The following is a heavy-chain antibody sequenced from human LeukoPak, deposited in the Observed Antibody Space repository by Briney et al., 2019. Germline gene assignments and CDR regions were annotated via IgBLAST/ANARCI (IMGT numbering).Heavy chain of an antibody. CDR3: ASRATVTTDRFWFDP. V-gene: IGHV3-53*01. CDR1: GFTVSSNY. J-gene: IGHJ5*02. CDR2: IYSGGST. Sequence: GGSLRLSCAASGFTVSSNYMSWVRQAAGKGLMWVSVIYSGGSTYYADSVKGRFTISRDNSKNTLYLQMNSLRAEDTAVYYCASRATVTTDRFWFDPWGQGTLVTVSS. D-gene: IGHD4-11*01.